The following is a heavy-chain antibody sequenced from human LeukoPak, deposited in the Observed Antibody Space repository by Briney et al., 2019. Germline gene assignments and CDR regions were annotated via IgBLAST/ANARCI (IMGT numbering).Heavy chain of an antibody. V-gene: IGHV1-18*04. CDR1: GYTFTGYY. D-gene: IGHD1-26*01. Sequence: ASVKVSCKASGYTFTGYYMHWVRQAPGQGLEWMGWINAYNGNTNYAQKLQGRVTMTTDTSTSTAYMELRSLRSDDTAVYYCARDRSYWKDWGQGTLVTVSS. CDR3: ARDRSYWKD. J-gene: IGHJ1*01. CDR2: INAYNGNT.